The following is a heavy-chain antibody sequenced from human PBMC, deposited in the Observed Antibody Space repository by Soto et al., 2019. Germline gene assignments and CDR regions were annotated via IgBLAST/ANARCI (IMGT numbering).Heavy chain of an antibody. CDR1: GFAFSSYD. V-gene: IGHV3-30*18. J-gene: IGHJ4*02. CDR2: MLYDGTDN. D-gene: IGHD3-16*01. Sequence: QVQLVESGGGVVQPGRSLRLSCVASGFAFSSYDMYWVRQAPGKGLEWVAGMLYDGTDNYYADFVKGRFSISRDNSKNTLFLQINSLRSEDTAVYYCAKEGGGRGRFDYWGQGTLVTVSS. CDR3: AKEGGGRGRFDY.